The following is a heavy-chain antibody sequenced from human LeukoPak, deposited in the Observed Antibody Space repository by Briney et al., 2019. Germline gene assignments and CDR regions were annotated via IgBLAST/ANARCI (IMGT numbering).Heavy chain of an antibody. Sequence: VKPSETLSLTCTVSGGSISSSSYYWGWIRQPPGKGLEWIGSIYYSGSTYYNPSLKSRVTISVDTSKNQFSPKLSSVTAADTAVYYCARRGDNFDYWGQGTLVTVSS. J-gene: IGHJ4*02. CDR1: GGSISSSSYY. CDR2: IYYSGST. D-gene: IGHD2-15*01. V-gene: IGHV4-39*01. CDR3: ARRGDNFDY.